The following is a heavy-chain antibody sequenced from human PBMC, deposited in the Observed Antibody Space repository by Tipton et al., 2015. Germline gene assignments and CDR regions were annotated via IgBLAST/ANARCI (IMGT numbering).Heavy chain of an antibody. Sequence: TLSLTCTVSGGSISSYYWSWIRQPPGKGLEWIGSISHSGNTYYNPSLKSRVTMSRDTSKNQFSLKLSSVTAADTAFYFCARLDLRDGSNWIAGDLWGRGTLVTVSS. CDR2: ISHSGNT. CDR1: GGSISSYY. V-gene: IGHV4-59*01. J-gene: IGHJ2*01. CDR3: ARLDLRDGSNWIAGDL. D-gene: IGHD5-24*01.